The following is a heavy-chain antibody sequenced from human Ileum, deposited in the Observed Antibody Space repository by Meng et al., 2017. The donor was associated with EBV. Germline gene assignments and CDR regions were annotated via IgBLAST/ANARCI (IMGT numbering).Heavy chain of an antibody. Sequence: QGQRQESGPGLVKPSDTLSLTCAVSGYPISSTNWWGWIRQPPGKGLEWIGYIYYSGSTSYNPSLKSRVTMSVDTSKNQFSLNLNSVTAVDTAVYYCARNVPGTSAYYDWGQGTLVTVSS. D-gene: IGHD3-22*01. CDR3: ARNVPGTSAYYD. V-gene: IGHV4-28*01. CDR2: IYYSGST. J-gene: IGHJ4*02. CDR1: GYPISSTNW.